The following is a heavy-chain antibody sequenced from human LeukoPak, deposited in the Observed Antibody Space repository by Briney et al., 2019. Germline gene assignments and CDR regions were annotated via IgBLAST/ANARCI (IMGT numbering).Heavy chain of an antibody. CDR3: ARDPAGYSSGWGGRDY. CDR2: ISSSSSYI. J-gene: IGHJ4*02. V-gene: IGHV3-21*01. Sequence: GGSLRLSCAASGFSFNNYAMNWVRQAPGKGLEWVSSISSSSSYIYYADSVKGRFTISRDNAKNSLYLQMNSLRAEDTAVYYCARDPAGYSSGWGGRDYWGQGTLVTVSS. D-gene: IGHD6-19*01. CDR1: GFSFNNYA.